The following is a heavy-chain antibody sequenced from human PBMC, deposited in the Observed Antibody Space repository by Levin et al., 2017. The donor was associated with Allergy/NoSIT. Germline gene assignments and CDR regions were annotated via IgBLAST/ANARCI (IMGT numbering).Heavy chain of an antibody. CDR3: ARGPRRGIVVVTAIAYYFDY. Sequence: ASVKVSCKASGYTFTSYGISWVRQAPGQGLEWMGWISAYNGNTNYAQKLQGRVTMTTDTSTSTAYMELRSLRSDDTAVYYCARGPRRGIVVVTAIAYYFDYWGQGTLVTVSS. V-gene: IGHV1-18*01. J-gene: IGHJ4*02. D-gene: IGHD2-21*02. CDR2: ISAYNGNT. CDR1: GYTFTSYG.